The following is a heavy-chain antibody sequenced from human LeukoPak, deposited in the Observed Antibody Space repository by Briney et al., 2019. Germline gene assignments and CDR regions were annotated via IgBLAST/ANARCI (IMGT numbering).Heavy chain of an antibody. J-gene: IGHJ4*02. D-gene: IGHD6-13*01. CDR1: GFPFSTYA. CDR3: ASPAAGTRIFDY. CDR2: ISSNGGST. V-gene: IGHV3-64*01. Sequence: GGSLRLSCAASGFPFSTYAMHWVRQAPGKGLEYVSAISSNGGSTYYANSVKGRFTISRDNSKNTLYLQMGSLRAEDMAVYYCASPAAGTRIFDYWGQGTLVTVSS.